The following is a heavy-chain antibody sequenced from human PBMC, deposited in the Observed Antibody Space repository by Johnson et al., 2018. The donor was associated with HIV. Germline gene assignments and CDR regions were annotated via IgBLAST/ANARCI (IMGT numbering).Heavy chain of an antibody. CDR3: ARDRSSGVYGRVDAFDI. CDR2: IQYDGSDK. J-gene: IGHJ3*02. D-gene: IGHD6-19*01. V-gene: IGHV3-30*02. Sequence: QVQVVESGGGVVQPGGPLRLSCAASGFIFRTNGMHWVRQAPGKGLEWVSFIQYDGSDKSYADSVEGRFTISRDNSKNTLYLQMNNLRAEDTAVYYCARDRSSGVYGRVDAFDIWGQGTMVTVSS. CDR1: GFIFRTNG.